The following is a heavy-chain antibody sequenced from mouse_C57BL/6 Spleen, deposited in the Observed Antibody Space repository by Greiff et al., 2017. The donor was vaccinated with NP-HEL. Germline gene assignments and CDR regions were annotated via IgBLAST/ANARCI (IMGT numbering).Heavy chain of an antibody. CDR1: GFTFSSYA. CDR3: ARRSNYVYYFDY. J-gene: IGHJ2*01. CDR2: ISDGGSYT. V-gene: IGHV5-4*01. D-gene: IGHD2-5*01. Sequence: EVQGVESGGGLVKPGGSLKLSCAASGFTFSSYAMSWVRQTPEKRLEWVATISDGGSYTYYPDNVKGRFTISRDNAKNNLYLQMSHLKSEDTAMYYCARRSNYVYYFDYWGQGTTLTVSS.